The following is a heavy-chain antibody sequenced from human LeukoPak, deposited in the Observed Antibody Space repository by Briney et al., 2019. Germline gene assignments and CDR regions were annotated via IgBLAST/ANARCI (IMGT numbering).Heavy chain of an antibody. Sequence: GGSLRLSCAASGFTFSSYSMNWVRQAPGKGLERVSYISSSSSTTYYADSVKGRFTISRDNAKNSLYLQMNSLRAEDTAVYYCARGSAAAGFDYWGQGTLVTVSS. CDR3: ARGSAAAGFDY. CDR2: ISSSSSTT. V-gene: IGHV3-48*01. J-gene: IGHJ4*02. CDR1: GFTFSSYS. D-gene: IGHD6-13*01.